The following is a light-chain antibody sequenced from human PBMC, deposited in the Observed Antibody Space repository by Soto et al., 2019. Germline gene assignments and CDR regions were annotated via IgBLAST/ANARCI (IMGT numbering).Light chain of an antibody. CDR3: QQYNSYWT. CDR1: QSVSNW. V-gene: IGKV1-5*03. CDR2: KAS. J-gene: IGKJ1*01. Sequence: IQFTQSPSFLSSSVGDRVTITCRASQSVSNWLAWYQQKPGKAPKLLIYKASSLESGVPSRFSGSGSGTEFTLTISSLQPDDFATYYCQQYNSYWTFGQGTKVDIK.